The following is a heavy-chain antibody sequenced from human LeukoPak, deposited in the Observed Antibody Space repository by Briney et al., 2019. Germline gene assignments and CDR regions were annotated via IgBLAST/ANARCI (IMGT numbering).Heavy chain of an antibody. D-gene: IGHD6-6*01. V-gene: IGHV3-43*02. CDR3: AKDKSSSRGRDSNLGY. CDR1: GVTFDDYA. CDR2: ISGDGGSA. J-gene: IGHJ4*02. Sequence: GGSLRLSCAASGVTFDDYAMHWVRQAPGKGLEWVSLISGDGGSAYYADSVKGRFTISRDNSKNSLYLQMSSLKTEDTALYYCAKDKSSSRGRDSNLGYWGQGTLVTVSS.